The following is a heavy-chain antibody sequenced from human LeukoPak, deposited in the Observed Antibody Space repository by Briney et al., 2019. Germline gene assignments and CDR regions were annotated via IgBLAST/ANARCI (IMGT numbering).Heavy chain of an antibody. CDR1: GFTFSNYA. Sequence: GGSLRLSCAASGFTFSNYAMSWVRQAPGKGLEWASVIRGGGGSSYYADSVKGRFTISRDNSKNSLYLQMNSLRADDTAVYYCGRDMDVWGQGTTVTVSS. CDR3: GRDMDV. J-gene: IGHJ6*02. CDR2: IRGGGGSS. V-gene: IGHV3-23*01.